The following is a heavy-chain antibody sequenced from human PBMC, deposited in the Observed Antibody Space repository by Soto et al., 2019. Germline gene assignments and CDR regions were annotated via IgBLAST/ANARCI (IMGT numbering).Heavy chain of an antibody. J-gene: IGHJ4*02. CDR2: IIPIFGTA. D-gene: IGHD3-3*01. CDR3: ASQKRGFWSGYEAPFFDY. V-gene: IGHV1-69*06. CDR1: GGTFSSYA. Sequence: SVKVSCKASGGTFSSYAISWVRQAPGQGLEWMGGIIPIFGTANYAQKFQGRVTITADKSTSTAYMELSSLRSEDTAVYYCASQKRGFWSGYEAPFFDYWGQGTLVTVSS.